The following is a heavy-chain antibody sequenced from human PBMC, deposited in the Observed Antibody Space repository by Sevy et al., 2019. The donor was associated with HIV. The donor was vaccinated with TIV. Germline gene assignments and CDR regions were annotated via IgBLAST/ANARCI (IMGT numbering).Heavy chain of an antibody. D-gene: IGHD7-27*01. J-gene: IGHJ4*02. CDR3: AKTLGAIASPFDY. CDR2: ISNSGDRT. Sequence: GGSLRLSCAASGFSFNTYAMTWVRQAPGKGLEWVSVISNSGDRTYYADSVKGRFTISRDNSKNTLYLQMISPRAEDTAVYYCAKTLGAIASPFDYRGQGTLVTVSS. CDR1: GFSFNTYA. V-gene: IGHV3-23*01.